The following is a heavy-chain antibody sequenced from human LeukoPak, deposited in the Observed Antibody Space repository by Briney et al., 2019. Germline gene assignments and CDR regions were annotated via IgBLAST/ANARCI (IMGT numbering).Heavy chain of an antibody. V-gene: IGHV3-53*01. J-gene: IGHJ4*02. CDR3: AREFLGGYSSGWIYFDY. CDR1: GFTVSSNY. Sequence: GGSLRLSCAASGFTVSSNYMSWVRQAPGKGLEWVSVIYSGGSTYYADSVKGRFTISRDNSKNTLYLQMNSLRAEDTAVYYCAREFLGGYSSGWIYFDYWGQGTLVTVSS. CDR2: IYSGGST. D-gene: IGHD6-19*01.